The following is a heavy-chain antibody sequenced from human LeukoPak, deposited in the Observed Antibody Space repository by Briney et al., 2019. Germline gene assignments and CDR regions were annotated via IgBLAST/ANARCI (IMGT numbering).Heavy chain of an antibody. J-gene: IGHJ4*02. CDR3: ARRRIMITFGGVIVPTTLDY. D-gene: IGHD3-16*02. Sequence: SDTLSLTCTVSGGSISSSSYYWGWIRQPPGKGLEWIGSIYYSGSTYYNPSLKSRVTISVDTSKNQFSLKLSSVTAADTAVYYCARRRIMITFGGVIVPTTLDYWGQGTLVTVSS. CDR1: GGSISSSSYY. CDR2: IYYSGST. V-gene: IGHV4-39*01.